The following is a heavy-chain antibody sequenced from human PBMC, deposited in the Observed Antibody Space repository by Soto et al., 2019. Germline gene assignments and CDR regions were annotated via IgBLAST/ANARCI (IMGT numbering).Heavy chain of an antibody. D-gene: IGHD5-18*01. CDR3: AREVSHGYVLRGMDV. Sequence: EVQLVESGGGLVQPGGSVRLSCAASKFTITSYWMHWVRQAPGKGLVWVSRINSDGSSISYADAVKGRFTISRDNAKNTLYLRMNGLRVEDTAVYYCAREVSHGYVLRGMDVWGQGTTVTVFS. CDR2: INSDGSSI. CDR1: KFTITSYW. V-gene: IGHV3-74*01. J-gene: IGHJ6*02.